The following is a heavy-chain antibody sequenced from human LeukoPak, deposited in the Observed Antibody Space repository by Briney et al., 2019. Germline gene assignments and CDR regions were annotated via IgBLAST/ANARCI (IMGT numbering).Heavy chain of an antibody. CDR2: IWYDGSNK. V-gene: IGHV3-33*01. CDR1: GFTFSSYG. D-gene: IGHD2-15*01. Sequence: GALRLSCAASGFTFSSYGMHWVRQAPGKGLEWVAVIWYDGSNKYCADSVKGRFTISRDNSKNTLYLQMNSLRAEDTAVYYCARVPCSGGSCYSGYYYYGMDVWGKGTTVTVSS. CDR3: ARVPCSGGSCYSGYYYYGMDV. J-gene: IGHJ6*04.